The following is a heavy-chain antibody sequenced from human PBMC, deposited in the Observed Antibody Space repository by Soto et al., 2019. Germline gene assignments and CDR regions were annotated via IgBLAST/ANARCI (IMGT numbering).Heavy chain of an antibody. Sequence: GGSLSLSCAASGLPFSSSDVHWVRQATGKGLEWVSASGTAGDTYYPGSVKGRFTISRENAKNSLYLQMNSLRAEDTAVYYCARAPGHPLSWDYYSGMDVWGQATTLTISS. CDR3: ARAPGHPLSWDYYSGMDV. J-gene: IGHJ6*01. V-gene: IGHV3-13*01. CDR2: SGTAGDT. CDR1: GLPFSSSD. D-gene: IGHD6-13*01.